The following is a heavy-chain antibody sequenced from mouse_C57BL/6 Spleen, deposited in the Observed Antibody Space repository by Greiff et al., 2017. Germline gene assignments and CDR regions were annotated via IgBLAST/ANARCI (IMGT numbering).Heavy chain of an antibody. CDR1: GYTFTSYW. CDR3: ARGLAQAPPWFAD. J-gene: IGHJ3*01. CDR2: IYPSDSET. V-gene: IGHV1-61*01. D-gene: IGHD3-2*02. Sequence: VQLQQPGAELVRPGSSVKLSCKASGYTFTSYWMDWVKQRPGQGLEWIGNIYPSDSETHYNQKFKDKATLTVDKSSSTAYMQLSSLTSEDSAVYYRARGLAQAPPWFADWGQGTLVTVSA.